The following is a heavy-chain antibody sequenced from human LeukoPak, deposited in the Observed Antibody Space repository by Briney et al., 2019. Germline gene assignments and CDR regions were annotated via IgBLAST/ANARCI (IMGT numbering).Heavy chain of an antibody. CDR2: IYYSGST. CDR3: ARGRRFARYDFWSGYYYENFDY. Sequence: PSETLSLTCTVSGGSISSSSYYWGWIRQPPGKGLEWIGSIYYSGSTYYNPSLKSRVTISVDTSKNQFSLKLSSVTAADTAVYYCARGRRFARYDFWSGYYYENFDYWGQGTLVTVSS. CDR1: GGSISSSSYY. V-gene: IGHV4-39*07. D-gene: IGHD3-3*01. J-gene: IGHJ4*02.